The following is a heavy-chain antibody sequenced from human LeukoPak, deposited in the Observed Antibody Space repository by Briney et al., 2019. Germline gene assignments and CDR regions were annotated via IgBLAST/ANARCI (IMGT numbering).Heavy chain of an antibody. CDR1: GYSFTGYY. CDR2: INPNSGGT. D-gene: IGHD3-10*01. CDR3: ARTSRITMVRGASGGDWFDP. V-gene: IGHV1-2*04. J-gene: IGHJ5*02. Sequence: GASAKVSCKASGYSFTGYYMHWVRQAPGQGLEWMGWINPNSGGTNYAQKFQGWVTMTRDTSISTAYMELSRLRSDDTAVYYCARTSRITMVRGASGGDWFDPWGQGTLVTVSS.